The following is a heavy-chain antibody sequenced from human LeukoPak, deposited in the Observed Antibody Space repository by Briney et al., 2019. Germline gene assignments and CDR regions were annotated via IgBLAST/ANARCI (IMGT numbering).Heavy chain of an antibody. CDR2: ITTSGGST. J-gene: IGHJ4*02. V-gene: IGHV3-23*01. D-gene: IGHD6-13*01. CDR3: AKFGAAAGNFDY. CDR1: GFTFSTYA. Sequence: GGSLRLSCATSGFTFSTYAMSWVRQAPGKGLEWVSAITTSGGSTYYADSVKGRFIISRDNSKNTLSLQLNSLGAEDTAVYYCAKFGAAAGNFDYWGQGTLVTVSS.